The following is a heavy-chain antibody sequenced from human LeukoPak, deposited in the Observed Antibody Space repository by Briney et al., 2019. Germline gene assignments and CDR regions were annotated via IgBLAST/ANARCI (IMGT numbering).Heavy chain of an antibody. Sequence: GGSLRLSCAASGFTFDDYGMSWVRQAPGKGLEWVSGINWNGGSTGYADSVEGRFTISRDNAKNSLYLQMNSLRAEDTALYYCARVGGQQQLVAYYFDYWGQGTLVTVSS. D-gene: IGHD6-13*01. J-gene: IGHJ4*02. V-gene: IGHV3-20*04. CDR3: ARVGGQQQLVAYYFDY. CDR1: GFTFDDYG. CDR2: INWNGGST.